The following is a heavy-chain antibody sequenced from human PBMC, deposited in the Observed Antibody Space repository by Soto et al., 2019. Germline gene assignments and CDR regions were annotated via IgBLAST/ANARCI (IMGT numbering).Heavy chain of an antibody. CDR2: ISSDESNK. CDR1: GFIFSNYA. CDR3: ARVPGYCGGSSCYGDYYYGMDV. Sequence: QVQLVESGGGVVQPGRSPRLSCGASGFIFSNYAMYWVRQAPGKGLEWVAVISSDESNKYYADSVKGRFTICRDNSKNTLYLQMNSLRAEDTAMYYCARVPGYCGGSSCYGDYYYGMDVWGQGTTVTVSS. J-gene: IGHJ6*02. D-gene: IGHD2-15*01. V-gene: IGHV3-30-3*01.